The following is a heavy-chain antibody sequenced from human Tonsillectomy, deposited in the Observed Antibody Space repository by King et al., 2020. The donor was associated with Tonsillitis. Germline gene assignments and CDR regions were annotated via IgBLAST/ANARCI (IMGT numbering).Heavy chain of an antibody. Sequence: VQLVESGAEVRKPGASVKVSCKASGYTFTGYYMHWVRQAPGQGLEWMGWINPNSGGTDYAQKFQGRVSVTRDTSISTAYMELSRLRSDDTAVYYCARDGSTGWLADWGQGTLVPVSS. CDR2: INPNSGGT. V-gene: IGHV1-2*02. CDR3: ARDGSTGWLAD. D-gene: IGHD6-19*01. CDR1: GYTFTGYY. J-gene: IGHJ4*02.